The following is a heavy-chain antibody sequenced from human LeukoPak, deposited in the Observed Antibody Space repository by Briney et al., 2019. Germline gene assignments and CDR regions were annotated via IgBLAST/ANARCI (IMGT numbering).Heavy chain of an antibody. Sequence: GRSLTLSCAASGFSFNTYAMHWVRQAPGQGLEWVALIWHDGSHKFYSNSVRGQFTISRGNSKNTVYLQMNNLRPEDTAVYYCAREIFGSGNYPDFWGQGTLVTVSS. CDR3: AREIFGSGNYPDF. CDR1: GFSFNTYA. D-gene: IGHD3-10*01. J-gene: IGHJ4*02. CDR2: IWHDGSHK. V-gene: IGHV3-33*01.